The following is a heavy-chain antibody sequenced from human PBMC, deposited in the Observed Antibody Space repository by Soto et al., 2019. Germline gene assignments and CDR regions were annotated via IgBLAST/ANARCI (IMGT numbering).Heavy chain of an antibody. CDR1: GYNFPNYW. J-gene: IGHJ6*02. CDR2: IDPTDSYT. V-gene: IGHV5-10-1*01. D-gene: IGHD6-6*01. Sequence: RGESLKISCKGSGYNFPNYWVSWVRQMPGKGLEWLGRIDPTDSYTNYSPSFEGHVTISADESSSTAYLQWSSLKASDTAIYYCARREKSSSPYYYRAMDVWGQGTTVTVSS. CDR3: ARREKSSSPYYYRAMDV.